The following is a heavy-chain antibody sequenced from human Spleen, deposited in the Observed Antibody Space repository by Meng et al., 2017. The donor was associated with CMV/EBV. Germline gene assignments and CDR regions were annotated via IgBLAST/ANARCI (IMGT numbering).Heavy chain of an antibody. J-gene: IGHJ3*02. CDR3: ARDRNDRGAFDI. V-gene: IGHV3-21*01. CDR2: ISSSSSYI. Sequence: GGSLRLSCAASGFTFSSYSMNWVRQAPGKGLEWVSSISSSSSYIYYADSVKGRFTISRDNAKNSLYLQMNSLRAEDTAVYYCARDRNDRGAFDIWGQGTLVTVSS. CDR1: GFTFSSYS. D-gene: IGHD1-1*01.